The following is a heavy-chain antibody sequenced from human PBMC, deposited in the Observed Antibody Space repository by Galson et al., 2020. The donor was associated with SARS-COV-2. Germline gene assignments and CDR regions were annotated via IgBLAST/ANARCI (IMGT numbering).Heavy chain of an antibody. J-gene: IGHJ4*02. Sequence: DSVKVSCKASGYTFTRYGIAWVRQAPGQGLQWMGWISTSNDYTYFAQNLQGRLTMTTDTSTNTGFMELRSLTSDDTAVYYCARSGGDGYNSSVDNWGQGTLVTVSS. V-gene: IGHV1-18*01. D-gene: IGHD1-1*01. CDR1: GYTFTRYG. CDR2: ISTSNDYT. CDR3: ARSGGDGYNSSVDN.